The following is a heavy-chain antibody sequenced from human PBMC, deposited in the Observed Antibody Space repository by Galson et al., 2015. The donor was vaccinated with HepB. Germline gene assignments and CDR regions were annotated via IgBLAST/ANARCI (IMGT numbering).Heavy chain of an antibody. CDR1: GFTFSSYA. CDR3: AKAHCSSTSCWNTAPDY. J-gene: IGHJ4*02. Sequence: SLRLSCAASGFTFSSYAMSWVRQAPGKGLEWVSAISGSGGSTYYADSVKGRFTISRDNSKNTLYLQMNSLRAEDTAVYYCAKAHCSSTSCWNTAPDYWGQGTLVTVSS. CDR2: ISGSGGST. D-gene: IGHD2-2*01. V-gene: IGHV3-23*01.